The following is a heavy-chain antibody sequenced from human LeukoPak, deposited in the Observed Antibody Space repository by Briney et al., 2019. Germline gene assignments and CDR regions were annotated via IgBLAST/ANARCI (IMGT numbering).Heavy chain of an antibody. CDR3: ATGFYGSGSYYD. Sequence: ASVKVSCKASGYTFSVYYIQWVRRAPGQGLEWMVWINPNSGGTNYAPKFQGWVTMTRDTSISTAYMELSRLRSDDTAVYYCATGFYGSGSYYDWGQGTLVTVSS. V-gene: IGHV1-2*04. D-gene: IGHD3-10*01. CDR2: INPNSGGT. CDR1: GYTFSVYY. J-gene: IGHJ4*02.